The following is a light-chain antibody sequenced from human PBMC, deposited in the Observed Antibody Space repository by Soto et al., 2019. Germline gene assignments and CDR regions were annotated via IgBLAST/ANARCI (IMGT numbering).Light chain of an antibody. J-gene: IGKJ2*01. CDR2: DAS. Sequence: DIQMTQSPSSLSASVGDRVTITCQASQDISNYLNWYQQKPGKAPKLLIYDASNLETGVPSRFSGSGSGTDFTFTISSLQPEDIATYYCQKYDNLPNTFVQGTKLEIK. CDR3: QKYDNLPNT. V-gene: IGKV1-33*01. CDR1: QDISNY.